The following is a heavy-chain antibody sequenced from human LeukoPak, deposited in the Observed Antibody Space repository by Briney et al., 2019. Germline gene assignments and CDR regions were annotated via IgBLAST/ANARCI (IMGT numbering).Heavy chain of an antibody. D-gene: IGHD4-17*01. J-gene: IGHJ4*02. V-gene: IGHV1-18*01. CDR2: ISGNGDNT. Sequence: WASVKVSCKASGYTYTTYGISWVRQAPGQGLEWMGWISGNGDNTKYVQEFQGRVTMTTDTSTSTAYMDLRSLRSDDTAIYYCARVDGYYIGLYYFDYWGQGTLVTVSS. CDR3: ARVDGYYIGLYYFDY. CDR1: GYTYTTYG.